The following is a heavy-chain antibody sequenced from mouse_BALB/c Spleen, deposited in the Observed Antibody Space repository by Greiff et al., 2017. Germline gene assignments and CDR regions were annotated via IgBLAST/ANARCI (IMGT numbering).Heavy chain of an antibody. V-gene: IGHV2-5-1*01. CDR3: AKNYGSSPLYFDY. D-gene: IGHD1-1*01. Sequence: VQLQQSGPSLVQPSQSLSITCTVSGFSLTSYGVHWVRQSPGKGLEWLGVIWRGGSTDYNAAFMSRLSITKDNSKSQVFFKMSSLQADDTAIYYCAKNYGSSPLYFDYWGQGTTLTVSS. CDR2: IWRGGST. CDR1: GFSLTSYG. J-gene: IGHJ2*01.